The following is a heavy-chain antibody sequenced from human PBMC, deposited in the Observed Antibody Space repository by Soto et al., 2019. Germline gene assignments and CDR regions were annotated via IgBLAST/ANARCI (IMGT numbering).Heavy chain of an antibody. Sequence: GGSLRLSCVASGFIFSSYNFNWVRQAPGKGLEWVSSITSSGAYIYYADSVRGRFTISRDNAKSSLYLQMNSLRADDTAMYYCASRIVGSCSAVSCSFDYWGQGTLVTVSS. J-gene: IGHJ4*02. CDR1: GFIFSSYN. CDR2: ITSSGAYI. D-gene: IGHD2-15*01. V-gene: IGHV3-21*01. CDR3: ASRIVGSCSAVSCSFDY.